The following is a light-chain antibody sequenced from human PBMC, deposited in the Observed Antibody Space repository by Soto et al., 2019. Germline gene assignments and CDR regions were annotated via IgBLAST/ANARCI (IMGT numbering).Light chain of an antibody. CDR3: SSYAGSNNYV. CDR1: SSDVGSYKY. J-gene: IGLJ1*01. CDR2: EVS. V-gene: IGLV2-8*01. Sequence: QSALTQPPSASGSPGQSVTISCTGTSSDVGSYKYVSWYQQHPGKAPKLMIYEVSKRPSGVPDRFSGSKSGNTASLTVSGIQAEDEADYYCSSYAGSNNYVFGTGTKLTVL.